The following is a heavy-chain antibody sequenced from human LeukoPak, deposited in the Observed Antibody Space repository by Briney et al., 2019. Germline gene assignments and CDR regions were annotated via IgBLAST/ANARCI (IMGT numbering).Heavy chain of an antibody. Sequence: PGGFLRLSCAASGFTFDDYAMHWVRQAPGKGLEWVSGISWNSGSIGYADSVKGRFTISRDNAKNSLYLQMNSLRAEDTALYYCAKAQNYDYVWGTIDYWGQGTLVTVSS. D-gene: IGHD3-16*01. CDR2: ISWNSGSI. J-gene: IGHJ4*02. CDR1: GFTFDDYA. V-gene: IGHV3-9*01. CDR3: AKAQNYDYVWGTIDY.